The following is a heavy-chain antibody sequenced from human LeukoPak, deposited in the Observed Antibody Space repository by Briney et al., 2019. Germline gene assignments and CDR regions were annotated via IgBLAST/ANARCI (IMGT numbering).Heavy chain of an antibody. J-gene: IGHJ4*02. D-gene: IGHD3-22*01. CDR2: ISSSSSPI. Sequence: GGSLRLSCAASGFTFSSYSMNWVRQAPEKGLEWVSYISSSSSPIYYADSVKGRFTISRDNAKNSLYLQMNSLRDEDTAVYYCARLYDSSGYTADYWGQGTLVTVSS. CDR1: GFTFSSYS. V-gene: IGHV3-48*02. CDR3: ARLYDSSGYTADY.